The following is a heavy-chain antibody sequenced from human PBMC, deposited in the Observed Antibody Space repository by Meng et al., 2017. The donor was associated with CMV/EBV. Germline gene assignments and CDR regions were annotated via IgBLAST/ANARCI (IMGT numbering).Heavy chain of an antibody. Sequence: ASVKVSCKASGYTFTSYAMHWVRQAPGQRLEWMGWSNAGNGNTKYSQEFQGRVTITRDTSASTAYMELSSLRSEDTAVYYCASCSTSCYIGWYFDLWGRGTLVTVSS. CDR2: SNAGNGNT. J-gene: IGHJ2*01. V-gene: IGHV1-3*02. D-gene: IGHD2-2*02. CDR1: GYTFTSYA. CDR3: ASCSTSCYIGWYFDL.